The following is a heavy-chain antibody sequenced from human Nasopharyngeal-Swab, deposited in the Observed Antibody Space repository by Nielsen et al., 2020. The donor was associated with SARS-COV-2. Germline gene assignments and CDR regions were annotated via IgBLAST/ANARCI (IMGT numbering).Heavy chain of an antibody. V-gene: IGHV4-39*07. D-gene: IGHD3-22*01. CDR2: IYYSGST. CDR1: GGSISSSSYY. CDR3: AKTPIITMIVVVIEHWYFDL. J-gene: IGHJ2*01. Sequence: SETLSLTCTVSGGSISSSSYYWGWIRQPLGKGLEWIGSIYYSGSTYYNPSLKSRVTISVDTSKNQFSLKLSSVTAADTAVYYCAKTPIITMIVVVIEHWYFDLWGRGTLVTVSS.